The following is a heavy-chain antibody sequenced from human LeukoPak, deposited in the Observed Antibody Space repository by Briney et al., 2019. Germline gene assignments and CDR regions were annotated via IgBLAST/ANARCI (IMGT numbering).Heavy chain of an antibody. CDR3: ARGGATKLDY. Sequence: SQTLSLTCTVSGGSISSGGYYWSWIRQHPGKGLEWIGYIYYSGSTYSNPSLRGRITISVDTSKNQFSLELSSVTAADTAVYYCARGGATKLDYWGQGTLVTVSS. V-gene: IGHV4-31*03. J-gene: IGHJ4*02. D-gene: IGHD1-26*01. CDR2: IYYSGST. CDR1: GGSISSGGYY.